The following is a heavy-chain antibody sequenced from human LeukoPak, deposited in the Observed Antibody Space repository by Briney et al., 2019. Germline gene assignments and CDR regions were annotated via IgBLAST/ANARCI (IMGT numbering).Heavy chain of an antibody. V-gene: IGHV3-43*01. J-gene: IGHJ4*02. D-gene: IGHD3-3*01. CDR2: ISWDGGST. Sequence: GGSLRLSCAASGFTFDDYTMHWVRQATGKGLEWVSLISWDGGSTYYADSVKGRFTISRDNSKNSLYLQMNSLRTEDTALYYCAKDYGAYYDFWSGHFDYWGQGTLVTVSS. CDR1: GFTFDDYT. CDR3: AKDYGAYYDFWSGHFDY.